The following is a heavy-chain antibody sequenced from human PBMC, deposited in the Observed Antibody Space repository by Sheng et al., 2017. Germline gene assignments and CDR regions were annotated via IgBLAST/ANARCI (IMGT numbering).Heavy chain of an antibody. V-gene: IGHV3-72*01. J-gene: IGHJ6*03. CDR2: SRNKLKGYTT. CDR3: ARAEADPSDYYMDV. Sequence: EVQLVESGGGLVQPGGSLRLSCAVSGFTFSDHYMDWVRQAPGKGLEWVGRSRNKLKGYTTEYAASVKGRFTISRDDSKNSLYLQMSSLKTEDTAVYYCARAEADPSDYYMDVWGKRDHGHRLL. CDR1: GFTFSDHY. D-gene: IGHD2-15*01.